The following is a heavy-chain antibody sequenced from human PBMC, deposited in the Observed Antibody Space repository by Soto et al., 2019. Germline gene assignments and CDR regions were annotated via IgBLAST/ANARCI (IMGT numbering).Heavy chain of an antibody. CDR1: GLSFGTGGSY. J-gene: IGHJ6*02. CDR3: ASPRNGGKYDSSGYYLSYYYYGMDV. Sequence: SETLSLTCTVSGLSFGTGGSYWSWIRYRPGKGLEWIGYIYNSGNTRYNPSLTSQVAVSLDTSKKQFFLMLTSVTAADTAIYYCASPRNGGKYDSSGYYLSYYYYGMDVWGQGTTVTVSS. CDR2: IYNSGNT. V-gene: IGHV4-31*01. D-gene: IGHD3-22*01.